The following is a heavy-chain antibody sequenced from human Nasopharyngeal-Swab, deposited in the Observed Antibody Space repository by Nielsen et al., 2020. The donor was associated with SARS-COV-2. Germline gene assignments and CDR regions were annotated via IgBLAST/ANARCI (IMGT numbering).Heavy chain of an antibody. D-gene: IGHD6-19*01. CDR3: ARPQGSGWPTLYYFDY. V-gene: IGHV1-3*01. J-gene: IGHJ4*02. Sequence: KFQGRVTITRDTSASTAYMELSSLRSEDTAVYYCARPQGSGWPTLYYFDYWGQGTLVTVSS.